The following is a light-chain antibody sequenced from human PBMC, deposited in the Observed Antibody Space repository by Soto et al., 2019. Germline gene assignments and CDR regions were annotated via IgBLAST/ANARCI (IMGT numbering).Light chain of an antibody. CDR2: EAS. Sequence: DIHMTQSPSTLSASVGDRVTITCRASETINTWLAWYQQKPGKAPKFLIYEASDLQGGVPSRFTGAGSGTEFTLTISSLQPDDFATYYCHQYATYPQTFGQGTKVEL. V-gene: IGKV1-5*03. CDR1: ETINTW. J-gene: IGKJ1*01. CDR3: HQYATYPQT.